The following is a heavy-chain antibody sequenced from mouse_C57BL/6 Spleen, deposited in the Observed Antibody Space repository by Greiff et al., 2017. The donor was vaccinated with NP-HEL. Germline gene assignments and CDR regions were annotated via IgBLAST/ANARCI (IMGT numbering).Heavy chain of an antibody. Sequence: VQLQESGPELVKPGASVKISCKASGYAFSSSWMNWVKQRPGKGLEWIGRIYPGDGDTNYNGKFKGKATLTAGKSSSTAYMQLSSLTSEDSAVYFCARSLITTVVATDYFDYWGQGTTLTVSS. CDR2: IYPGDGDT. D-gene: IGHD1-1*01. CDR3: ARSLITTVVATDYFDY. J-gene: IGHJ2*01. V-gene: IGHV1-82*01. CDR1: GYAFSSSW.